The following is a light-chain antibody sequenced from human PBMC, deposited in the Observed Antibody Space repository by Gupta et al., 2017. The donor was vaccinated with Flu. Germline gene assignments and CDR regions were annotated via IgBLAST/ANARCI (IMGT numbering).Light chain of an antibody. J-gene: IGKJ1*01. CDR3: QQYNSYPGT. Sequence: DIQMTQSPSTLSASVEDRVTITRRASQSFSSWLAWYQQKPGKAPKLLIYKASSLESGVPSRFSGSGSGKEFTITISSLQPDDFATYFCQQYNSYPGTFGQGTKVEIK. V-gene: IGKV1-5*03. CDR2: KAS. CDR1: QSFSSW.